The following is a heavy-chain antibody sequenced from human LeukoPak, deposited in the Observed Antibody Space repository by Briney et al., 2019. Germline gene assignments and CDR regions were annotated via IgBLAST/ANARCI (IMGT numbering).Heavy chain of an antibody. CDR1: GFAFDDYA. D-gene: IGHD4-17*01. Sequence: GGSLRLSCGASGFAFDDYAMHWVRHAPGKGLEWVSGISWNSGSIGYADSVKGRFTISRDNAKNSLYLQMNSLRAEDTALYYCAKGFPYGDPPPLYWGQGALVTVSS. J-gene: IGHJ4*02. CDR2: ISWNSGSI. CDR3: AKGFPYGDPPPLY. V-gene: IGHV3-9*01.